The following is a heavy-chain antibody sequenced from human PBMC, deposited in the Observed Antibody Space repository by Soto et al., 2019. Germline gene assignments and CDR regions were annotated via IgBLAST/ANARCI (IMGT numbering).Heavy chain of an antibody. J-gene: IGHJ4*02. CDR1: GGSISGFY. D-gene: IGHD4-17*01. Sequence: ASETLSLTCIVSGGSISGFYWSWIRQPPGRGLEWIGYIHFRGTTIYNPSLQSRVTISINTSKNQVSLNLSSVTAADTAVYFCARHGGDYGDYTYDFWGPGTLVTVSS. CDR2: IHFRGTT. CDR3: ARHGGDYGDYTYDF. V-gene: IGHV4-59*08.